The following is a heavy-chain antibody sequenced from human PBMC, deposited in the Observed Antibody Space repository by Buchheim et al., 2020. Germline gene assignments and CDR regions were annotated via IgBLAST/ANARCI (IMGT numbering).Heavy chain of an antibody. D-gene: IGHD2-2*03. CDR1: GGSISSGDYY. V-gene: IGHV4-30-4*01. Sequence: QVQLQESGPGLVKPSQTLSLTCTVSGGSISSGDYYWSWIRQPPGKGLEWIGYIYYRGSTYYNPSPKSRVTISVDTSKNQFSLKLSAVTAADTAVYYCAREDGYCSSTSCQHSPRDWGQGTL. CDR3: AREDGYCSSTSCQHSPRD. J-gene: IGHJ4*02. CDR2: IYYRGST.